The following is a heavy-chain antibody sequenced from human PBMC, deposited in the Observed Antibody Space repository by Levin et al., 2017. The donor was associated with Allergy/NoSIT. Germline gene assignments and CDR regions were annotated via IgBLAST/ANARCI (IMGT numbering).Heavy chain of an antibody. Sequence: SLLLFFSSSSFPFLPSSLSWIRQAPGKGLEWISYISPSGSTIYYGDSVKGRFTPSLDHAENSLFLQMNSLRVEDTAVYYCARDQNWGSSSSLDYWGQGTLVTVSS. CDR2: ISPSGSTI. J-gene: IGHJ4*02. CDR1: SFPFLPSS. V-gene: IGHV3-11*01. D-gene: IGHD6-6*01. CDR3: ARDQNWGSSSSLDY.